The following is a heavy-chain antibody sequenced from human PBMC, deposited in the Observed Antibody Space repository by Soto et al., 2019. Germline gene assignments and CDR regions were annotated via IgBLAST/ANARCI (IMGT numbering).Heavy chain of an antibody. J-gene: IGHJ5*02. CDR3: GRGKGKSLRGGGFDP. CDR1: GVSIKNYY. V-gene: IGHV4-59*01. D-gene: IGHD3-16*01. CDR2: IYYSGST. Sequence: SETLSLTCTVSGVSIKNYYWNWIRQAPGKGLEWIGYIYYSGSTIYNPALKSRLTISVDTSKNHTSLKQKSVTAADTAVYYCGRGKGKSLRGGGFDPWGQGVLVTVSS.